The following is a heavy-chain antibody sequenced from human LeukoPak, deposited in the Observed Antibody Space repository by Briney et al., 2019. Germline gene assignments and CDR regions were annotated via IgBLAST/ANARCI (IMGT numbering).Heavy chain of an antibody. Sequence: PGGSLRLSCAASGFTFSSYGMHWVRQAPGKGLEWVAFIRYDGSNKYYADSVKGRFTISRDNSKNTLYLQMNSLRAEDTAVYYCAKGPGIAVAGAYYFDYWGQGTLVTVSS. D-gene: IGHD6-19*01. J-gene: IGHJ4*02. CDR2: IRYDGSNK. CDR3: AKGPGIAVAGAYYFDY. CDR1: GFTFSSYG. V-gene: IGHV3-30*02.